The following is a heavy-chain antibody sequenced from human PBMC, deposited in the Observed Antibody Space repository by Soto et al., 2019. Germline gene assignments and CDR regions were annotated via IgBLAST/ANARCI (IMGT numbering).Heavy chain of an antibody. D-gene: IGHD2-21*02. Sequence: QLHLVQSGAEVKKPGSSLKVSCKASGGTFSNSGISWVRQAPGQGLEWMGGIIPIFDTTNYAQKLQGRITIFADGSTDTVYMELQNLTSADTGVYYCARAPILVSVTLHENFFDSWGQGTLVTVSS. CDR1: GGTFSNSG. CDR2: IIPIFDTT. J-gene: IGHJ4*02. CDR3: ARAPILVSVTLHENFFDS. V-gene: IGHV1-69*01.